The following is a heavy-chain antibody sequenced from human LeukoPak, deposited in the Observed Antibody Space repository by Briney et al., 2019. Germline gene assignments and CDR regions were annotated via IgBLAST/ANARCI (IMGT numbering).Heavy chain of an antibody. CDR3: AKDVGSGSYYLRSPGIDD. CDR1: GFTVSSNY. J-gene: IGHJ4*02. Sequence: GGSLRLSCAASGFTVSSNYMNWARQAPGKGLEWVSVIYSGGRTYYADSVKGRFTISRDNSKNTVYLQMNSLRAEDTALYYCAKDVGSGSYYLRSPGIDDWGQGTLVTVSS. CDR2: IYSGGRT. V-gene: IGHV3-53*05. D-gene: IGHD3-10*01.